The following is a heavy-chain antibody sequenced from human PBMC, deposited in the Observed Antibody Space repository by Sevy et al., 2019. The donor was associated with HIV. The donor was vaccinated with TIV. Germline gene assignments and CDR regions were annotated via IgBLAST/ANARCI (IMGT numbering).Heavy chain of an antibody. CDR1: GFTFSSYS. V-gene: IGHV3-21*01. J-gene: IGHJ3*02. CDR2: ISSSSSYI. Sequence: GGSLRLSCAASGFTFSSYSMNWVRQAPGKGLEWVSSISSSSSYIYYADSVKGRFTISRDNAKNSLYLQMNSLRAEDTAVYYCARGSYDFWSGYFRPADGGAFDIWGQWTMVTVSS. CDR3: ARGSYDFWSGYFRPADGGAFDI. D-gene: IGHD3-3*01.